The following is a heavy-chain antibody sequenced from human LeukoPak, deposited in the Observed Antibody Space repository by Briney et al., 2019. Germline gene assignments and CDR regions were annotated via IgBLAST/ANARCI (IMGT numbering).Heavy chain of an antibody. D-gene: IGHD6-19*01. V-gene: IGHV3-23*01. Sequence: PGGSLRLSCAASGFIFSNYAMSWVRQAPGKGLEWVSSINGGGVNTYYPDSVKGRFTISRDNSQNSLYVQMISLRAEDTAVYYCARSRGSGWYGDWYFDLWGRGTLVTVSS. CDR3: ARSRGSGWYGDWYFDL. CDR2: INGGGVNT. J-gene: IGHJ2*01. CDR1: GFIFSNYA.